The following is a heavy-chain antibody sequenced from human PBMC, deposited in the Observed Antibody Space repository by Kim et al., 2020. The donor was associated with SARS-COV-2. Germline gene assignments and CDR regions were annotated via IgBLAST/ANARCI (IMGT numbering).Heavy chain of an antibody. CDR1: GGSFSGYY. Sequence: SETLSLTCAVYGGSFSGYYWSWIRQPPGKGLEWMGEINNSGSTNYNPSLKSRVTISVDTSKNQFSLKLSSVTAADTSVYYCARADSMGFDPWGQGTLVTVSS. CDR2: INNSGST. D-gene: IGHD3-22*01. V-gene: IGHV4-34*01. CDR3: ARADSMGFDP. J-gene: IGHJ5*02.